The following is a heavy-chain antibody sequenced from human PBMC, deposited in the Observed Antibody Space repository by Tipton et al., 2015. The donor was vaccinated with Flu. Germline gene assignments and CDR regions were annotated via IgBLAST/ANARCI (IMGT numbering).Heavy chain of an antibody. Sequence: TLSLTCTVSGGSISSSSYYWGWIRQPPGKGLEWIGSIYYSGSTYYNPSLKSRVTISVDTSKNQFSLKPSSVTAADTAVYYCAREGPGGGCGYWGQGTLVTVSS. D-gene: IGHD6-19*01. J-gene: IGHJ4*02. CDR2: IYYSGST. CDR1: GGSISSSSYY. CDR3: AREGPGGGCGY. V-gene: IGHV4-39*07.